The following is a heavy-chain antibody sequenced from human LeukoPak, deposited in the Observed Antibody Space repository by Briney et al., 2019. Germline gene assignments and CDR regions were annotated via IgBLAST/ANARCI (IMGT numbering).Heavy chain of an antibody. Sequence: ASVKVSCKTSGYTFTGNYMHWMRQAPGRGLEWVGWINPNNGGTNYAQKFQGRVTMTRDTSISTAYMELSRLRSDDTAVYYCARDRGGDGGRGDFDYWGQGTLVTVSS. CDR2: INPNNGGT. CDR1: GYTFTGNY. V-gene: IGHV1-2*02. D-gene: IGHD3-16*01. J-gene: IGHJ4*02. CDR3: ARDRGGDGGRGDFDY.